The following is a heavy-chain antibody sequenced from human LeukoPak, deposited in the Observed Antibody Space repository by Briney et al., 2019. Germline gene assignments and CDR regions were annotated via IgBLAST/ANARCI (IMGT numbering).Heavy chain of an antibody. CDR2: IKSDGYST. D-gene: IGHD5-18*01. V-gene: IGHV3-74*01. CDR3: ARDPPRYSYGWRGYYMDV. J-gene: IGHJ6*03. Sequence: GGSLRLSCAASGFTFSNYWMHWVRQAPGKGLVWVSRIKSDGYSTTYADSVKGRFTISRDNAKNTLYLQMNSLRAEDTAVYYCARDPPRYSYGWRGYYMDVWGKGTTVTVSS. CDR1: GFTFSNYW.